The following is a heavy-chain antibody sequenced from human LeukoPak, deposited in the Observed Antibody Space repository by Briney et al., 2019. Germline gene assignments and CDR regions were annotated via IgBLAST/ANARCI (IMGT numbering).Heavy chain of an antibody. CDR3: AREGELRDFGIN. D-gene: IGHD1-14*01. CDR2: INPNSGGT. Sequence: GAAVKVSCKASGYTFVGYYMHWVRQAPGQGLEWMGWINPNSGGTNYAQKFQDRVTMTRDTSISTAYMELSRLRSDDTAMYYCAREGELRDFGINWGQGTLVTVSS. J-gene: IGHJ4*02. CDR1: GYTFVGYY. V-gene: IGHV1-2*02.